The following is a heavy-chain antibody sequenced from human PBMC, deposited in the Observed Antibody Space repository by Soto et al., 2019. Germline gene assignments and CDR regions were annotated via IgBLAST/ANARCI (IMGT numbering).Heavy chain of an antibody. V-gene: IGHV1-69*01. Sequence: QEQLVQSGAEVKKPGSSMKVSCKTSGGTFSNYYISWVRQAPGQGLEWMGDIIPMFDTPKYAQKFQGRVTITADESTSAAYMELSSLRAEDTAVYYCARGYSTGYFDYWGQGTLITVSS. D-gene: IGHD1-20*01. CDR1: GGTFSNYY. J-gene: IGHJ4*02. CDR2: IIPMFDTP. CDR3: ARGYSTGYFDY.